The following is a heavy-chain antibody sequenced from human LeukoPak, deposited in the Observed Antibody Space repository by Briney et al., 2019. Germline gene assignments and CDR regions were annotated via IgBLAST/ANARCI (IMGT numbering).Heavy chain of an antibody. CDR2: VSNRRSHI. Sequence: PGGSLRLSCAASGYTLSRYSLNWVRQAPGKGLEWVSSVSNRRSHIYYADSVKGRFTTSTDNANNSLYLQMHSLRAEDTAVYYCARDRNNWNEDYYYYGMDVWGQGTTVTVSS. CDR1: GYTLSRYS. CDR3: ARDRNNWNEDYYYYGMDV. D-gene: IGHD1-1*01. V-gene: IGHV3-21*01. J-gene: IGHJ6*02.